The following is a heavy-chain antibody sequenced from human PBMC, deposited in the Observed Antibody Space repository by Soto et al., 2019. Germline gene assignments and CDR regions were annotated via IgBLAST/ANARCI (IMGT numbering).Heavy chain of an antibody. D-gene: IGHD6-19*01. Sequence: TGGSLRLSCAASGFTCSSYSMNWVRQTPGKGPEWVSSISSSSSYIYYAGSVKGRFTISRGNAKNSLYLQMNSLRAEDTAVYYCAREIAVAAVDYWGQGTLVTVSS. V-gene: IGHV3-21*01. CDR2: ISSSSSYI. CDR3: AREIAVAAVDY. CDR1: GFTCSSYS. J-gene: IGHJ4*02.